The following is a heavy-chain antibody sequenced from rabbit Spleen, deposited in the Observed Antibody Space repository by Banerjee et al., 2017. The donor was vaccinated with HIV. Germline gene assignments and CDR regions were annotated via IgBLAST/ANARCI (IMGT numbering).Heavy chain of an antibody. CDR1: GFSFSSSDY. V-gene: IGHV1S45*01. CDR2: IAGSSSGFT. Sequence: QEQLEESGGDLVKPGASLTLTCTASGFSFSSSDYMCWVRQAPGKGLEWISCIAGSSSGFTSSASWAKGRFSFSKTSSTTVTLQKTSLTAADTATYFCARDLTDVIGWNFGWWGPGTLVTVS. J-gene: IGHJ6*01. CDR3: ARDLTDVIGWNFGW. D-gene: IGHD4-1*01.